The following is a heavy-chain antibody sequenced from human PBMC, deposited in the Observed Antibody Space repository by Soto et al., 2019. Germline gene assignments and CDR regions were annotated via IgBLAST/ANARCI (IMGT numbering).Heavy chain of an antibody. CDR3: TRVVDGSAGEFDY. Sequence: GGSLRLSCAASGFPLSNYWMHWVRQAPGEGLVWVSRIGSDGGGTTYADSVKGRFTISRDNAKNTLYLQMNSLRVEDTAVYYCTRVVDGSAGEFDYWGQGTLVTVYS. CDR1: GFPLSNYW. J-gene: IGHJ4*02. CDR2: IGSDGGGT. D-gene: IGHD3-10*01. V-gene: IGHV3-74*01.